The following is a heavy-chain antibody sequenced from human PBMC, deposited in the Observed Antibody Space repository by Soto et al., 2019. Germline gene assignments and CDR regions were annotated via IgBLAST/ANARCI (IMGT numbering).Heavy chain of an antibody. CDR1: GFIFSDHY. Sequence: DVQLVESGGGLVQPGGSLRLSCAASGFIFSDHYMDWVRQAPGKGLEWIGRSSAKAHGYSTEYAASVRGRFTVSRDDSKNSLYLQMNSLEPEDTAVYYCARSAHGNIHDDWGQGTLVTVSS. J-gene: IGHJ4*02. V-gene: IGHV3-72*01. CDR3: ARSAHGNIHDD. D-gene: IGHD6-13*01. CDR2: SSAKAHGYST.